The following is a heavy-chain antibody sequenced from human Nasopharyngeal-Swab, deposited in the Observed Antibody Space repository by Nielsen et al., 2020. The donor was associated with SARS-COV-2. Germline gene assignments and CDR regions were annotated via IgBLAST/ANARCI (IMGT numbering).Heavy chain of an antibody. J-gene: IGHJ4*02. V-gene: IGHV3-33*06. D-gene: IGHD5-18*01. CDR3: AKQSWGYSYGYYFDY. Sequence: IRPPPGKGLEWVAVIWYDGSNKYYADSVKGRFTISRDNSKNTLYLQMNSLRAEDTAVYYCAKQSWGYSYGYYFDYWGQGTLVTVSS. CDR2: IWYDGSNK.